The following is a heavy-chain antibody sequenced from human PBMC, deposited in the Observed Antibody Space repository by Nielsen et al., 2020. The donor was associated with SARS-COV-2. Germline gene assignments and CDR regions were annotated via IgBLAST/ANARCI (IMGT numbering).Heavy chain of an antibody. CDR3: AKNLDRFDY. CDR1: GFTLSSYA. V-gene: IGHV3-23*01. J-gene: IGHJ4*02. CDR2: ISGSGGST. D-gene: IGHD1-1*01. Sequence: GESLKISCAASGFTLSSYAMSWVRQAPGKGLEWVSAISGSGGSTYYADSVKGRFTISRDNSKNTLYLQMNSLRAEDTAVYYCAKNLDRFDYWGQGTLVTVSS.